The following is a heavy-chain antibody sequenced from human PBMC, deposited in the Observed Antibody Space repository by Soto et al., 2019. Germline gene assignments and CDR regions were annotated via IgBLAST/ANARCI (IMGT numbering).Heavy chain of an antibody. CDR1: GYPVTAYY. CDR3: ARAGGVGVAGSAAFDM. D-gene: IGHD3-3*01. Sequence: QLHLVQSGAVVKKPGASVTVSCSASGYPVTAYYMHWVRQAPGRGLAWMGGINPATGAAKYTQTFLGRVTMTRDAHTRTVFMELSGLASEDPAVFYYARAGGVGVAGSAAFDMWGQGTLVTVSS. CDR2: INPATGAA. V-gene: IGHV1-2*02. J-gene: IGHJ3*02.